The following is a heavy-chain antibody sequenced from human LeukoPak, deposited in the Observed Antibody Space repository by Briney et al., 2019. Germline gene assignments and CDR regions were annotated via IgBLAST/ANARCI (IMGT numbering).Heavy chain of an antibody. CDR3: ARWDITMVRGALY. CDR1: GFTFSDYY. D-gene: IGHD3-10*01. Sequence: GGSLRPSCAASGFTFSDYYMSWIRQAPGKGLEWVSYISSSGSTIYYADSVKGRFTISRDNAKNSLYLQMNSLRAEDTAVYYCARWDITMVRGALYWGQGTLVTVSS. CDR2: ISSSGSTI. J-gene: IGHJ4*02. V-gene: IGHV3-11*01.